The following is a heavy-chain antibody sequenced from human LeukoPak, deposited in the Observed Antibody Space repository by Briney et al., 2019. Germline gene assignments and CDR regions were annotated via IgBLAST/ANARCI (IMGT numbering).Heavy chain of an antibody. CDR1: GFTFSSYG. CDR3: ARGYSSSFDY. V-gene: IGHV3-33*01. J-gene: IGHJ4*02. D-gene: IGHD6-6*01. Sequence: QSGGSLRLSCAASGFTFSSYGMHWVRQAPGKGLEWVAVIWYDGSNKYYADSVKGRFTISRDNAKNSLYLQMNSLRAEDTAVYYCARGYSSSFDYWGQGTLVTVSS. CDR2: IWYDGSNK.